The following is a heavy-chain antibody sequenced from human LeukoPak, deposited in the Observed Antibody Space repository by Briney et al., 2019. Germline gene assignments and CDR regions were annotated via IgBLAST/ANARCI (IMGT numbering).Heavy chain of an antibody. CDR3: AKDAQRGFDYSNSLDK. V-gene: IGHV3-33*06. Sequence: GGPLRLSCATSGFTFSHYGMHWVRQAPGKGLEWVAVIWSDGTNSFYGDPVKGRFTISRDNFQRTVYLQMNSLRAEGTAVYYCAKDAQRGFDYSNSLDKWGQGTLVTVSS. J-gene: IGHJ4*02. CDR1: GFTFSHYG. CDR2: IWSDGTNS. D-gene: IGHD4-11*01.